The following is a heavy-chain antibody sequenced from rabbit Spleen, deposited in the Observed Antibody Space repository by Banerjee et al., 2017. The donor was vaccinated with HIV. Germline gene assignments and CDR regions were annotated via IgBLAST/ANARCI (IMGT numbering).Heavy chain of an antibody. CDR3: ARDFDF. Sequence: QSLEESGGYLVKPGASRTSTCTASGFSSSSADGIYGGRQAPGKGLEWIGTIFGSSTGTIDNASWAKGRFTISKPSSTTVTLQMTSLTAADTATYFCARDFDFWGPGTLVTVS. V-gene: IGHV1S40*01. J-gene: IGHJ4*01. CDR2: IFGSSTGTI. CDR1: GFSSSSADG.